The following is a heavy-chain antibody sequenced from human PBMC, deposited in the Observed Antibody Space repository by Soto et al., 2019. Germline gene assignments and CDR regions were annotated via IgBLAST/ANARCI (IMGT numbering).Heavy chain of an antibody. Sequence: PSQTLSLTCAITGDSVSSNSAGWSWVRQSPSRGLEWLGRTYYRSKWYYEYAVSVRGRITINPDTSKNQYSLLLNSVTPEDTAVYFSARGEQYSGRIFDYWGQGTLVTVSS. CDR1: GDSVSSNSAG. V-gene: IGHV6-1*01. D-gene: IGHD1-26*01. J-gene: IGHJ4*01. CDR3: ARGEQYSGRIFDY. CDR2: TYYRSKWYY.